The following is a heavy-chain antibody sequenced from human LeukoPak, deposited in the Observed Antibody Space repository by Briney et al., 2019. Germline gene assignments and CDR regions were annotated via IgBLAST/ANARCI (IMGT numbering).Heavy chain of an antibody. CDR1: GFTFSSYA. J-gene: IGHJ4*02. D-gene: IGHD3-3*01. Sequence: GGSLRLSCAASGFTFSSYAMSWVRQAPGKGLEWVSAISGSGGSTYYADSVKGRFTISRDNSKNTLYLQMNSLRAEDTAVYYCAKVGGYYDFWSGYRGFDYWGQGTLVTVSS. CDR3: AKVGGYYDFWSGYRGFDY. V-gene: IGHV3-23*01. CDR2: ISGSGGST.